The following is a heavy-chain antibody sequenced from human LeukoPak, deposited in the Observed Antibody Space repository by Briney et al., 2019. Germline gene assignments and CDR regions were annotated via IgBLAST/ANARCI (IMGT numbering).Heavy chain of an antibody. CDR1: GFTFSRSW. J-gene: IGHJ4*02. CDR3: ARSYY. V-gene: IGHV3-7*01. Sequence: GGSLRLSCAASGFTFSRSWMSWVRQAPGKGLVWVASIKQDGSEEYYVDSLKGRFTISRDNAKNSLYLQMNSLRAEDTAVYSCARSYYWGQGTLVTVSS. CDR2: IKQDGSEE.